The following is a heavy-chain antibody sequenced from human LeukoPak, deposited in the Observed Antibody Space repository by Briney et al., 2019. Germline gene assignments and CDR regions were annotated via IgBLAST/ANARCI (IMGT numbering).Heavy chain of an antibody. D-gene: IGHD1-7*01. J-gene: IGHJ5*02. V-gene: IGHV1-69*13. Sequence: RASVNVSCKASGGTFSSYAISWVRQAPGQGLEWMGGIIPIFGTANYAQKFQGRVTITADESTSTAYMELSSLRSEDTAVYYCASGAEEDNWNYGWFDPWGQGTLVTVSS. CDR1: GGTFSSYA. CDR2: IIPIFGTA. CDR3: ASGAEEDNWNYGWFDP.